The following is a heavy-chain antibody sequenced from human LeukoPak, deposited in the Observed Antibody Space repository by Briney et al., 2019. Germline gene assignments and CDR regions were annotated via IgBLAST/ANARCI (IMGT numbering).Heavy chain of an antibody. V-gene: IGHV3-66*01. D-gene: IGHD2-15*01. CDR3: ARDLGPGGQYWYFDL. J-gene: IGHJ2*01. CDR2: IYSGGNT. Sequence: GGSLRLSCAASGFTVSGNYMSWVRQAPGKGLQWVSVIYSGGNTYYADSVKGRFTISRDNSKNTLYLQMNSLRAEDTAVYYCARDLGPGGQYWYFDLWGRGTLVTVSS. CDR1: GFTVSGNY.